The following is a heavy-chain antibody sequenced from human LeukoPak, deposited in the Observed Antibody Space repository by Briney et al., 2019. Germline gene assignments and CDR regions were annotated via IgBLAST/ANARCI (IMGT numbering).Heavy chain of an antibody. CDR2: IHYSGNT. CDR3: ARVAHDSSGYTIDY. D-gene: IGHD3-22*01. J-gene: IGHJ4*02. CDR1: GGSSRSGDYF. V-gene: IGHV4-30-4*01. Sequence: SETLSLTCAVSGGSSRSGDYFWSWIRQPPGKGLEWIGHIHYSGNTYYNPSHKSRVSISVDTSKNQFSLKLSSVTAADTAVYYCARVAHDSSGYTIDYWGQGTLVTVSS.